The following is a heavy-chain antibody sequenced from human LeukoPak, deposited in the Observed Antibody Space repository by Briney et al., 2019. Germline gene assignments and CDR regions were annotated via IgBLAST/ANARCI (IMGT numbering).Heavy chain of an antibody. J-gene: IGHJ4*02. CDR2: INHSGST. V-gene: IGHV4-34*01. D-gene: IGHD4-23*01. Sequence: PSETLSLTCAVYGGSFSGYYWSWIRQPPGKGLEWIGEINHSGSTYYNPSLKSRVTISVDRSKNQFSLKLSSVTAADTAVYYCARDYDAGNAFDYWGQGTLVTVSS. CDR3: ARDYDAGNAFDY. CDR1: GGSFSGYY.